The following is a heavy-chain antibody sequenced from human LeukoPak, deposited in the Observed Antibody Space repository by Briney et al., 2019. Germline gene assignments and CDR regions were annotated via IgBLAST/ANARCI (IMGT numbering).Heavy chain of an antibody. Sequence: HPGGSLRLSCEASGFFFSTYWMAWGRQAPGKGLEWVASIKHDAIEEHYADSVKGRFTVPRDNGRNSLYLEMKSLRVEDAAVYYCSREFEPWGQGTLVIVSS. J-gene: IGHJ5*02. CDR1: GFFFSTYW. V-gene: IGHV3-7*01. CDR3: SREFEP. CDR2: IKHDAIEE.